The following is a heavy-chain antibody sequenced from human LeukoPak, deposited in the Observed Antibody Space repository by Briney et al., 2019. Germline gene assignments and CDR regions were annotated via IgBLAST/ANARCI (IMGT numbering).Heavy chain of an antibody. V-gene: IGHV3-74*01. J-gene: IGHJ4*02. Sequence: QPGGSLRLSCAASVFTFSSYWMHCVRQAPGEGLVWVSRIKTDGTTTNYADSVKGRFTVSRDNAKNTLYLQMNSLRAEDTAVYYCARGPYTSGVYRLDYWGQGTLVTVSS. CDR2: IKTDGTTT. CDR1: VFTFSSYW. CDR3: ARGPYTSGVYRLDY. D-gene: IGHD6-19*01.